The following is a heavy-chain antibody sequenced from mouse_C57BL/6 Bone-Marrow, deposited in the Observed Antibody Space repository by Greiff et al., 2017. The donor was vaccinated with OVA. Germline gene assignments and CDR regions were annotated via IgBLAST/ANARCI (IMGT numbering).Heavy chain of an antibody. D-gene: IGHD2-4*01. CDR1: GYTFTSYD. V-gene: IGHV1-85*01. CDR3: ARYDDDDGRYYVDY. Sequence: VKLQESGPELVKPGASVKLSCKASGYTFTSYDINWVKQRPGQGLEWIGWIYPRDGSTKYTEKFKGKATLTVDTSSSTAYMELHSLTSEDSAVYFCARYDDDDGRYYVDYWGQGTTLTVSS. J-gene: IGHJ2*01. CDR2: IYPRDGST.